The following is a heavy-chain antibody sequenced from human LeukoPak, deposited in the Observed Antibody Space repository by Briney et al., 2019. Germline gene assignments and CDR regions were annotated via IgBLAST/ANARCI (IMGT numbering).Heavy chain of an antibody. CDR3: TRVLSDSSSAKFDY. D-gene: IGHD6-13*01. Sequence: GGSLRLSCAASGCTFSGSAMHWVRQASGKGLEWVGRIRSKANSYATAYAASVKGRFTISRDDSKNTAYLLMNSLKTEDTAVYYCTRVLSDSSSAKFDYWGQGTLVTVSS. CDR1: GCTFSGSA. J-gene: IGHJ4*02. CDR2: IRSKANSYAT. V-gene: IGHV3-73*01.